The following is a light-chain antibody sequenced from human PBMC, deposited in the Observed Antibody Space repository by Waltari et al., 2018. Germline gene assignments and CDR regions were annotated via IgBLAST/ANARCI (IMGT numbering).Light chain of an antibody. J-gene: IGKJ2*01. CDR1: QSLGKNY. CDR3: QQYASSVLYT. Sequence: IVLTQSPGTLSLSPGDRASLSCKASQSLGKNYLAWYQHKPGQAPRLLIYGSSSRATGIPDRLSGSGYMTDFTLTISRLEPEDFAVYYCQQYASSVLYTFGQGTKLEIK. V-gene: IGKV3-20*01. CDR2: GSS.